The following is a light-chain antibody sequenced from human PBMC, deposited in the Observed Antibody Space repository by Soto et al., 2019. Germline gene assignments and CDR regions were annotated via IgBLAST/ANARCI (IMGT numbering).Light chain of an antibody. Sequence: QSVLTQPPSVSAAPGQKVTISCSGSSSNIGNNYVSWYQQLPGTAPKLLIYDSDKRPSVIPDRFSGSKSGTSATLGITGLQTGDEADYYCGTWDSSLSAVVFGGGTKLTVL. CDR3: GTWDSSLSAVV. CDR1: SSNIGNNY. CDR2: DSD. J-gene: IGLJ2*01. V-gene: IGLV1-51*01.